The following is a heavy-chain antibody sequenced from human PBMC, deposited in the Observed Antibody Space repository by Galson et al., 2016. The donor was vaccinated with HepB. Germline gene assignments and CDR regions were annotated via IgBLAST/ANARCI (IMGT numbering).Heavy chain of an antibody. V-gene: IGHV2-5*02. CDR1: GFSLSASGVG. J-gene: IGHJ4*02. CDR3: AHTPRVVTAKGYFDY. Sequence: PALVKPTQTLTLTCTFSGFSLSASGVGVAFIRQPPGKALEWLGLIYWDNDDRYSPSLRSRLTITKDTSRNQVVLTLSNVNPVDSATYFCAHTPRVVTAKGYFDYWGPGTLVTVSS. D-gene: IGHD3-16*02. CDR2: IYWDNDD.